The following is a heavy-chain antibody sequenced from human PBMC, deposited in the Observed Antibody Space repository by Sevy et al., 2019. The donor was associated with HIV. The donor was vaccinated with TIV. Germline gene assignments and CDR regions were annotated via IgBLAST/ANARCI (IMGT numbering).Heavy chain of an antibody. CDR3: AMRYYGSGSYKFGSGYYYYGMDV. CDR2: IIPIFGTA. D-gene: IGHD3-10*01. J-gene: IGHJ6*02. Sequence: ASVKVSCKASGGTFSSYAISWVRQAPGQGLEWMGGIIPIFGTANYAQKFQGRVTITADESTSTAYMELSSLRSEDTAVYYCAMRYYGSGSYKFGSGYYYYGMDVWGQGTTVTVSS. V-gene: IGHV1-69*13. CDR1: GGTFSSYA.